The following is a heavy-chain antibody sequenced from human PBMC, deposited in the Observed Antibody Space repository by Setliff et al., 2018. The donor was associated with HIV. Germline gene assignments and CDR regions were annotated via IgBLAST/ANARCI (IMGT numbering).Heavy chain of an antibody. CDR1: GYSFINYG. CDR3: ARDPPSSGWYRADY. CDR2: ISAYNGNT. Sequence: ASVKVSCKASGYSFINYGISWVRQAPGQGLEWMGWISAYNGNTDYAQKLQGRVTLTTDTSTSTAYMELRSLRSDDTAVYYCARDPPSSGWYRADYWGRGTLVTVSS. D-gene: IGHD6-19*01. V-gene: IGHV1-18*01. J-gene: IGHJ4*02.